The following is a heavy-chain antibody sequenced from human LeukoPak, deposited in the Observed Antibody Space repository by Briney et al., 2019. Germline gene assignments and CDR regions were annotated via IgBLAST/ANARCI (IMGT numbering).Heavy chain of an antibody. CDR2: ISLDTERI. CDR1: GFTFSSYA. V-gene: IGHV3-9*01. Sequence: PGGSLRLSCAASGFTFSSYAMSWVRQAPGKGLEWVSGISLDTERIGYADSVKGRFIVSRDYTKNSVYLQMNSLTPEDSALYFCTKDVTPGGADVWGQGTTVTVSS. D-gene: IGHD4-17*01. J-gene: IGHJ6*02. CDR3: TKDVTPGGADV.